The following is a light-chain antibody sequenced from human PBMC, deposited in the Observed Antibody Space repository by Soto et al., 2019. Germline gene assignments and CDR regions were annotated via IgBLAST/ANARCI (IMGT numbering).Light chain of an antibody. CDR1: QSSSKY. J-gene: IGKJ1*01. CDR2: GTS. CDR3: QQYGNLPWT. Sequence: EIVLTQSPGTLSLSPGERATLSCRAGQSSSKYLAWYQQKPGQAPRVLIYGTSSRATSIPDRFSGSGSGTDFTLTISRLEPEDFAVYYCQQYGNLPWTFGQGTKVEIK. V-gene: IGKV3-20*01.